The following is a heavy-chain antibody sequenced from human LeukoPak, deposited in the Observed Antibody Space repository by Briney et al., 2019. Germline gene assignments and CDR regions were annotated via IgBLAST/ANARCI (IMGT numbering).Heavy chain of an antibody. CDR3: AKEIGEDDSSGYPFDY. Sequence: GSLRLSCAASGFTFSSYAMSWVRQAPGEGLEWVSAISGSGGRTYYADSVKGRFTISRDNSKNTLYLQMNSLRAEDTAVYYCAKEIGEDDSSGYPFDYWGQGTLVTVSS. CDR1: GFTFSSYA. CDR2: ISGSGGRT. J-gene: IGHJ4*02. V-gene: IGHV3-23*01. D-gene: IGHD3-22*01.